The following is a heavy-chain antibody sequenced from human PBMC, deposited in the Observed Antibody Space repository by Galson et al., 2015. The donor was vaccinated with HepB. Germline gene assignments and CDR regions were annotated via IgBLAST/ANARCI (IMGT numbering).Heavy chain of an antibody. CDR3: ARAGSTVTLPLGFDY. V-gene: IGHV1-18*01. J-gene: IGHJ4*02. Sequence: SVKVSCKASGYTFTSYGISWVRQAPGQGLEWMGWISAYNGNTNYAQKLQGRVTMTTDTSTSTAYMELRSLRSDDTAVYYCARAGSTVTLPLGFDYWGQGTLVTVSS. D-gene: IGHD4-17*01. CDR1: GYTFTSYG. CDR2: ISAYNGNT.